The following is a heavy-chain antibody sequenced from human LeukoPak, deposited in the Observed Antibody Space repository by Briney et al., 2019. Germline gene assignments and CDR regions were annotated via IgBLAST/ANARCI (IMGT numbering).Heavy chain of an antibody. CDR1: GGSISSYY. D-gene: IGHD2-15*01. Sequence: PSETLSLTCTVSGGSISSYYWSWIWQPPGKGLEWIGYIYYSGSTNYNPSLKSRVTISVDTSKNQFSLKLSSVTAADTAVYYCARQGYSNWFDPWGQGTLVTVSS. CDR3: ARQGYSNWFDP. CDR2: IYYSGST. V-gene: IGHV4-59*08. J-gene: IGHJ5*02.